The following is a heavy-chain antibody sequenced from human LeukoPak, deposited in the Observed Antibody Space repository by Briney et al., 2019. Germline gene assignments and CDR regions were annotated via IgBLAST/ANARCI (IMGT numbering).Heavy chain of an antibody. CDR2: VYYSGSA. CDR1: SGSISSYF. D-gene: IGHD2-21*01. CDR3: ARLVVDDAFDI. V-gene: IGHV4-59*01. Sequence: SETLSLTCTVSSGSISSYFWSWIRQPPGKGLEWIGYVYYSGSADYNPSLKSRVTMSVDTSKNQFSLKLSSVTTADTAVYYCARLVVDDAFDIWGQGTMVTVSS. J-gene: IGHJ3*02.